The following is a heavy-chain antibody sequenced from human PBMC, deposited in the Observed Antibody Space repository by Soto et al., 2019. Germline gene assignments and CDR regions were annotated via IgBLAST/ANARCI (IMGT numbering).Heavy chain of an antibody. J-gene: IGHJ4*02. D-gene: IGHD1-1*01. CDR3: ARRKIQLWPFDS. CDR2: IYFSGST. Sequence: PSETLSLTWTVADGSISNVDYYWTWIRQPPKKGLEWIGNIYFSGSTYYSPSLKNRLNISLDTSNNQFSLRLSSVTAADTAIYYCARRKIQLWPFDSWGQGTLVTVSS. V-gene: IGHV4-30-4*01. CDR1: DGSISNVDYY.